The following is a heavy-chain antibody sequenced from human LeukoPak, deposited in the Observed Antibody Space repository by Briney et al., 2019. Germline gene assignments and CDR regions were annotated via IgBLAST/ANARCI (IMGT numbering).Heavy chain of an antibody. CDR3: AKGGKWDVTPFDY. Sequence: GGSLRLSCTASGFTFSSYAIHWVRQAPGKGLEWVSTVSGGGGSTYYADSVKGRFTISRDNSKNTLYLQVNSLRAEDTAVYYCAKGGKWDVTPFDYWGQGTLVTVSP. J-gene: IGHJ4*02. D-gene: IGHD1-26*01. CDR2: VSGGGGST. V-gene: IGHV3-23*01. CDR1: GFTFSSYA.